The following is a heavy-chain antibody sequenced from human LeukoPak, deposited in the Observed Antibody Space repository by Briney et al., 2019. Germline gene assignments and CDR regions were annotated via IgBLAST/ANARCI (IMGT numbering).Heavy chain of an antibody. Sequence: GGSLRLSCAASGFDFHNYVIHWVRQAPGKGLEWVAVISSDVNIKYYADSVKGRFTISRDNSKNTLYLQMNSLRAEDTAVYYCARETYSSGWYYFDYWGQGTLVTVSS. V-gene: IGHV3-30-3*01. J-gene: IGHJ4*02. D-gene: IGHD6-19*01. CDR1: GFDFHNYV. CDR2: ISSDVNIK. CDR3: ARETYSSGWYYFDY.